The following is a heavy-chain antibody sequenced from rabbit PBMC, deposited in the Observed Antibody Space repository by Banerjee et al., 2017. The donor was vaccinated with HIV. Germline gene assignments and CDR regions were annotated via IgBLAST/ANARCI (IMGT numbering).Heavy chain of an antibody. J-gene: IGHJ2*01. CDR2: IGTGSGNT. Sequence: QQLVESGGGLVKPGASLTLTCKASGFSFSSGYYMSWVRQAPGKGLEWIGCIGTGSGNTYYASWAKGRFTITKTSSTTVTLQMTSLTAADTATYFCARGGVASTGYIYAFDPWGPGTLVTVS. V-gene: IGHV1S40*01. D-gene: IGHD1-1*01. CDR1: GFSFSSGYY. CDR3: ARGGVASTGYIYAFDP.